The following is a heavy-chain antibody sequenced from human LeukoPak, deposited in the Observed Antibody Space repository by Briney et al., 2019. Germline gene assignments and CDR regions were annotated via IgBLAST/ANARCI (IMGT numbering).Heavy chain of an antibody. J-gene: IGHJ4*02. Sequence: GGSLRLSCTASGFTVSNNYMNWVRQAPGKGLEWVALIYSGGTTNYADSVKGRFTISRDNSKNTLYLQMTNVRVEDTAVYYRARDPPGIAASVSGGWGQGTLVTVSS. CDR1: GFTVSNNY. V-gene: IGHV3-53*01. CDR2: IYSGGTT. CDR3: ARDPPGIAASVSGG. D-gene: IGHD6-13*01.